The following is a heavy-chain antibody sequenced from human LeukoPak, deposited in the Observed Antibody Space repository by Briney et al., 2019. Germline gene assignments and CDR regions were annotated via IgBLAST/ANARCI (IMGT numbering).Heavy chain of an antibody. V-gene: IGHV3-30-3*01. J-gene: IGHJ4*02. CDR1: GFTFSNYA. CDR3: AREGAMIGLSSLDY. Sequence: GRSLRLSCAASGFTFSNYAMHWVRQAPGKGLEWVAVISYDGSNKYYADSVKGRFTISRDNSKNTLYLQMNSLRAEDTAVYYCAREGAMIGLSSLDYWGQGTLVTVSS. CDR2: ISYDGSNK. D-gene: IGHD3-22*01.